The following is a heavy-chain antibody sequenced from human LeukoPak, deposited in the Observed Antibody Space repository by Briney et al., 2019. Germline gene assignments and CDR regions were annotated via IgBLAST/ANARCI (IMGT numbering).Heavy chain of an antibody. V-gene: IGHV1-18*01. CDR2: ISAYNGNT. D-gene: IGHD6-13*01. CDR1: GGTFSSYA. Sequence: ASVKVSCKASGGTFSSYAISWVRQAPGQGLEWMGWISAYNGNTNYAQKLQGRVTMTSDTSTSTAYMELRSLRSDDTAVYYCARYYAVAAAYDYWGQGTLVTVSS. J-gene: IGHJ4*02. CDR3: ARYYAVAAAYDY.